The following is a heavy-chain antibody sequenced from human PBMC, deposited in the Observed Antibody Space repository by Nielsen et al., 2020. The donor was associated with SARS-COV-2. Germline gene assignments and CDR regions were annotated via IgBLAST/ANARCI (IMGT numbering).Heavy chain of an antibody. CDR1: GYTFTSYD. Sequence: ASVKVSCKASGYTFTSYDINWVRQATGQGLEWMGWMNPNSGNTGYAQKFQGRVTMTEDTSTDTAYMELSSLRSEDTAVYYCATEKRYQLSGYYYYYMDVWGKGTTVTVSS. V-gene: IGHV1-8*01. CDR3: ATEKRYQLSGYYYYYMDV. CDR2: MNPNSGNT. J-gene: IGHJ6*03. D-gene: IGHD2-2*01.